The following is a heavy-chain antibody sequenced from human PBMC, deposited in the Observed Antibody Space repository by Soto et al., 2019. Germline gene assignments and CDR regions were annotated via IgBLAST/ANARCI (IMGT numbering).Heavy chain of an antibody. CDR1: GYTFSTSG. CDR3: ARAGAAPYYHYGMDV. Sequence: ASVKVSCKASGYTFSTSGMSWLRQAPGQGLEWMGWISTYNGDTNDAPKFQDRVTMTSDTSTSTVYMELRSLRSDDTAVYYCARAGAAPYYHYGMDVWG. D-gene: IGHD2-15*01. V-gene: IGHV1-18*01. CDR2: ISTYNGDT. J-gene: IGHJ6*02.